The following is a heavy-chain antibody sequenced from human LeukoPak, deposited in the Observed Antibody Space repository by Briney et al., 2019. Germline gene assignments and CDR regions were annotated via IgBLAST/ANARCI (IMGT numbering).Heavy chain of an antibody. V-gene: IGHV1-46*01. Sequence: ASVKVSCKASGGTFSSYAISWVRQAPGQGLEWMGIINPSGGSTSYAQKFQGRVTMTRDTSTSTVYMELSSLRSEDTAVYYCARAIHEDSSTSIDYWGQGTLVTVSS. D-gene: IGHD6-6*01. J-gene: IGHJ4*02. CDR2: INPSGGST. CDR1: GGTFSSYA. CDR3: ARAIHEDSSTSIDY.